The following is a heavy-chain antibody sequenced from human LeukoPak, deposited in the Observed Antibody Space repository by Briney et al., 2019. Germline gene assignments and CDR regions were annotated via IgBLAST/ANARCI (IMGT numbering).Heavy chain of an antibody. CDR1: GGTFSSYA. J-gene: IGHJ6*03. CDR3: ASIPRRYYYYYMDV. CDR2: IIPIFGTA. D-gene: IGHD2-2*02. Sequence: SVKVSCKASGGTFSSYAISWVRQAPGQGLEWMGGIIPIFGTANYAQKFQGRVTITADKSTSTAYMELSSLRSEDTAVYYCASIPRRYYYYYMDVWGKGTTVTVSS. V-gene: IGHV1-69*06.